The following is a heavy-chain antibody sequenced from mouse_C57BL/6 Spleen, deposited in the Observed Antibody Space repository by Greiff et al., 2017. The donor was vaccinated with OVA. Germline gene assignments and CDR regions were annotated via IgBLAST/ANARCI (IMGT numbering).Heavy chain of an antibody. Sequence: QVQLKESGPGILQSSQTLSLTCSFSGFSLSTSGMGVSWIRQPSGKGLEWLAHIYWDDDKRYNPSLKSRLTISKDTSRNQVFLKITSVDTADTATYYCARSGITTVVADFDYWGQGTTLTVSS. CDR1: GFSLSTSGMG. CDR3: ARSGITTVVADFDY. J-gene: IGHJ2*01. D-gene: IGHD1-1*01. CDR2: IYWDDDK. V-gene: IGHV8-12*01.